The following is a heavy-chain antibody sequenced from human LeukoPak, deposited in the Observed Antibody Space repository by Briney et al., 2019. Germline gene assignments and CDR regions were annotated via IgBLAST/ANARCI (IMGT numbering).Heavy chain of an antibody. CDR1: GGSISSSSYY. CDR2: IYYSGST. D-gene: IGHD2-15*01. Sequence: SETLSLTCTVSGGSISSSSYYWGWIRQPPGKGVEWIGSIYYSGSTYYNPSLKSRVTISVDTSKNQFSLKLSSVTAADTAVYYCAKIADQYYFDYWGQGTLVTVSS. V-gene: IGHV4-39*07. CDR3: AKIADQYYFDY. J-gene: IGHJ4*02.